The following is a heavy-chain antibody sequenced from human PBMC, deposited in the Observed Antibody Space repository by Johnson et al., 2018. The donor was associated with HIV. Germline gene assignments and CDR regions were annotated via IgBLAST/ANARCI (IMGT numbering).Heavy chain of an antibody. Sequence: QVQLVESGGGVVQPGGSLRLSCAASGFTFSSYGMHWVRQAPGKGLEWVAFIRYDGSNKYYADYVKGRFPISRDNYKNTVYLQMNSLRDEDTAVYYCAKDVNEWVAWIQLWAPAFDIWGQGTMVTVS. V-gene: IGHV3-30*02. D-gene: IGHD5-18*01. J-gene: IGHJ3*02. CDR3: AKDVNEWVAWIQLWAPAFDI. CDR1: GFTFSSYG. CDR2: IRYDGSNK.